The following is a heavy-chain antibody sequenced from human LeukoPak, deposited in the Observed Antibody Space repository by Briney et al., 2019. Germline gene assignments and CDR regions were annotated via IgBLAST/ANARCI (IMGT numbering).Heavy chain of an antibody. CDR1: GGSISPYY. V-gene: IGHV4-59*01. D-gene: IGHD6-19*01. CDR2: IYYNGNT. J-gene: IGHJ4*02. CDR3: GRGGWYKDY. Sequence: SETLTLTCTVSGGSISPYYWSWIRQPPGKGLESIGYIYYNGNTNYNSSLRSRVTISVDTSENQFSLRLSSVTAADTAVYYCGRGGWYKDYWGQGTLVTVSS.